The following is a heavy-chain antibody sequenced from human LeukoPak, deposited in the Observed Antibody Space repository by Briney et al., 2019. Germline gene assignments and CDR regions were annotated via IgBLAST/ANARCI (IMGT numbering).Heavy chain of an antibody. CDR3: ARGYYDIWSGYSHYFDY. J-gene: IGHJ4*02. V-gene: IGHV3-21*01. Sequence: PGGSLRLSCAASDFTFSSYNMNWVRQAPGKGLEWVSSISSSGNKIYYADSVKGRFTISRDNAKNSLYLQMNSLRAEDTAVYYCARGYYDIWSGYSHYFDYWGQGTLVTVSS. CDR2: ISSSGNKI. D-gene: IGHD3-3*01. CDR1: DFTFSSYN.